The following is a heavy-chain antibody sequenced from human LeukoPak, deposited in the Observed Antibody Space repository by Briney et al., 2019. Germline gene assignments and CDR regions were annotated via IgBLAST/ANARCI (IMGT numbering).Heavy chain of an antibody. CDR1: GFTFSSYP. D-gene: IGHD4-17*01. CDR2: ISGSGGRK. J-gene: IGHJ4*02. Sequence: GGSLRLSCAASGFTFSSYPMSWVRQPPGKGLEWVSAISGSGGRKYYADSVKGWFTISRDNSKNTLHLQMNSLRADDTAVYYCAKGYPPMTTVTLPFDYWGQGTLVTVSS. V-gene: IGHV3-23*01. CDR3: AKGYPPMTTVTLPFDY.